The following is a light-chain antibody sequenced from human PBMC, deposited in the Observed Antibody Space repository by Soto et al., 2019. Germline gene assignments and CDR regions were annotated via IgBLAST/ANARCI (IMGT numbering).Light chain of an antibody. CDR3: QQYGSSGYT. J-gene: IGKJ2*01. Sequence: EIVLTQSPGTLSLSPGERATLSCRASQSVSSRYLACYQQKPGQAPRLLIYGASSRTTGIPDRFSGSGSVTDFTLTISRLEPEDFAVYYCQQYGSSGYTFGQGTKLEIK. CDR2: GAS. CDR1: QSVSSRY. V-gene: IGKV3-20*01.